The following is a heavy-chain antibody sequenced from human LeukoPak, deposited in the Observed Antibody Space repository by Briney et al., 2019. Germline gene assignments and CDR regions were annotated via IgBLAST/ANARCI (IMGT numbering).Heavy chain of an antibody. D-gene: IGHD6-13*01. CDR3: AIGRYRSSWYY. CDR2: IFYSGNT. V-gene: IGHV4-59*11. Sequence: SETLSLTCTVSGGSISSHYWSWIRQPPGKGLEWIGYIFYSGNTNYNPSLKSRVTISIDTSKTQFSLKLSSVTAADTAVYYCAIGRYRSSWYYWGQGALVTVSS. J-gene: IGHJ4*02. CDR1: GGSISSHY.